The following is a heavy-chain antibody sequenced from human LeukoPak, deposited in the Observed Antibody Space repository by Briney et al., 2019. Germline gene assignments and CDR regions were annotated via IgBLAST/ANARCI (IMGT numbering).Heavy chain of an antibody. V-gene: IGHV4-61*02. CDR3: ARVLWSGYCDY. Sequence: PSQTLSLACPVDGGSLGSGRYYCSWILQPAGKGLDGIGRIYTSGSTNYNPALKSRVTISVDTSKNQLSPKLSSVTAADTAVYYCARVLWSGYCDYWGQGALVTPSP. J-gene: IGHJ4*02. D-gene: IGHD3-3*01. CDR1: GGSLGSGRYY. CDR2: IYTSGST.